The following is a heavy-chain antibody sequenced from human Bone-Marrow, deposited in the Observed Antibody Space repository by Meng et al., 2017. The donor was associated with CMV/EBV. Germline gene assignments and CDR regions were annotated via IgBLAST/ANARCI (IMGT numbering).Heavy chain of an antibody. CDR1: GFTFSSYS. D-gene: IGHD3-22*01. V-gene: IGHV3-21*01. Sequence: GGSLRLSCAASGFTFSSYSMNWVRQAPGKGLEWVSSISSSSSYIYYADSVNGRFTISRDNAKNLLYLQMNSLRAEDTAVYYCAREKTYYDSSGLDYWGQGTLVTVSS. CDR2: ISSSSSYI. CDR3: AREKTYYDSSGLDY. J-gene: IGHJ4*02.